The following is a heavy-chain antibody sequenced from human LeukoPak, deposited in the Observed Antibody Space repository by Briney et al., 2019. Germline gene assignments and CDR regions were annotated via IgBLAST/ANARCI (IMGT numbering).Heavy chain of an antibody. CDR3: ARDRDYGDYDFDY. J-gene: IGHJ4*02. D-gene: IGHD4-17*01. CDR2: IWYDGSNK. CDR1: GFTFSSYG. V-gene: IGHV3-33*01. Sequence: GGSLRLSCAASGFTFSSYGMHWVRRAPGKGLEWVAVIWYDGSNKYYADSVKGRFTISRDNSKNTLYLQMNSLRAEDTAVYYCARDRDYGDYDFDYWGQGTLVTVSS.